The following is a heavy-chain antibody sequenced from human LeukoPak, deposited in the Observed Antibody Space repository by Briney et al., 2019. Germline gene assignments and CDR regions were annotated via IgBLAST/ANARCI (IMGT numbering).Heavy chain of an antibody. J-gene: IGHJ4*02. V-gene: IGHV3-21*01. D-gene: IGHD5-18*01. CDR3: GRVIKDNSYGSGYFDY. CDR1: GFTFSTYS. CDR2: ISSSSNYI. Sequence: GGSLRLSCAASGFTFSTYSMNWVRQAPGKGLEWVSSISSSSNYIYSADSVKGRFTISRDNAKNSLYLQMNSLRAEDTAVYYCGRVIKDNSYGSGYFDYWGQGTLVTVSS.